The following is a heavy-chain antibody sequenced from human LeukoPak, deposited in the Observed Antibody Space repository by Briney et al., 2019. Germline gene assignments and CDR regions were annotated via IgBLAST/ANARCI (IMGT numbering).Heavy chain of an antibody. D-gene: IGHD2-8*01. CDR2: INHSGST. CDR1: GGSFSGYY. V-gene: IGHV4-34*01. Sequence: SETLSLTCAVYGGSFSGYYWSWIRQPPGKGLEWIGEINHSGSTNYNPSLKSRVTISVDTSTNQFSLKLSSVTAADTAVYYCARGRTRKRDIVLMVYAIPGSWFDPWGQGTLVTVSS. J-gene: IGHJ5*02. CDR3: ARGRTRKRDIVLMVYAIPGSWFDP.